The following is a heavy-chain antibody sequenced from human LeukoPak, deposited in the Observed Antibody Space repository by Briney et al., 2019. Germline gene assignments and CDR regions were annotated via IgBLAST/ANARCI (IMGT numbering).Heavy chain of an antibody. CDR1: GGSISSYY. CDR2: IYYSGST. D-gene: IGHD2-2*01. CDR3: ARTQGVPAAHNWFDP. Sequence: SETLSLTCTVSGGSISSYYWTWIRQPAGKGLEWIGYIYYSGSTNYNPSLKSRVTISVDTSKNQFSLKLTSVTAADTAVYYCARTQGVPAAHNWFDPWGQGTLVTVSS. V-gene: IGHV4-59*01. J-gene: IGHJ5*02.